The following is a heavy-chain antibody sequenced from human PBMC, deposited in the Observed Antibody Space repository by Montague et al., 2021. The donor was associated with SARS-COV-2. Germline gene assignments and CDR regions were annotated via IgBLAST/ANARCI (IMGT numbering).Heavy chain of an antibody. J-gene: IGHJ3*02. V-gene: IGHV4-34*01. Sequence: SETLSLTYAVYGGSFSGYYWSWIRQPPGKGLEWIGEINHSGSINYNPSLKSRVTISVDTSKNQFSLKLSSVTAADTAVYYCARVPDYYDSSGYYFDAFDIWAQGTMVTVSS. D-gene: IGHD3-22*01. CDR1: GGSFSGYY. CDR2: INHSGSI. CDR3: ARVPDYYDSSGYYFDAFDI.